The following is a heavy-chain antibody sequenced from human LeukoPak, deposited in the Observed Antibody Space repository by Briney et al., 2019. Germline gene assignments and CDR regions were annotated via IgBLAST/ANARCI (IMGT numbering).Heavy chain of an antibody. D-gene: IGHD2-2*01. J-gene: IGHJ4*02. Sequence: GGSLRLSCVASGFIFSNYWMNWVRQAPGKGLEWVAFIRYDGSNKYYADSVKGRFTISRDNSKNTLYLQMNSLRAEDTAVYYCAKLDSSTKPPRASFDYWGQGTLVTVSS. CDR2: IRYDGSNK. V-gene: IGHV3-30*02. CDR1: GFIFSNYW. CDR3: AKLDSSTKPPRASFDY.